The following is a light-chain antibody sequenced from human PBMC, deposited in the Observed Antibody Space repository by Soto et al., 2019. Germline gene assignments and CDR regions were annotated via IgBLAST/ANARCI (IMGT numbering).Light chain of an antibody. Sequence: EVVLTQSAATLSLSPVERATLSCRASQTVSHYLAWYQQKPGQAPRLLIYDASKRATGIPARFSGSGSGTDFTLTISSLEPEDFAVYYCQQYGSSLWTFGQGTKVDIK. CDR1: QTVSHY. V-gene: IGKV3-11*01. CDR2: DAS. J-gene: IGKJ1*01. CDR3: QQYGSSLWT.